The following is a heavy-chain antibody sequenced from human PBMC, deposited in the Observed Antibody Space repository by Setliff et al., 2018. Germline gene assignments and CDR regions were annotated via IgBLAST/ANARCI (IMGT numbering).Heavy chain of an antibody. D-gene: IGHD3-22*01. J-gene: IGHJ6*03. Sequence: KSSETLSLTCAVSGASIRNNYYWGWIRQSPGTGLEWIGSIFYNGMAYYNPSLKSRLTISVDTSKNQFSLRLNSMTAADTAVYDCARGITSGGYWGQRFLYLDVWGRGTTVTVSS. CDR3: ARGITSGGYWGQRFLYLDV. CDR1: GASIRNNYY. CDR2: IFYNGMA. V-gene: IGHV4-38-2*01.